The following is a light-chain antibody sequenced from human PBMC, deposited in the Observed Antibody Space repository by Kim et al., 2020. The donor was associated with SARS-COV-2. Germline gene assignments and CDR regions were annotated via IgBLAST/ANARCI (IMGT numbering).Light chain of an antibody. V-gene: IGLV2-8*01. CDR2: EVS. CDR3: SSYADSKGV. Sequence: PGQSVTISCTGTSSDVGGYNYVSWYQKHPGKAPKLMIYEVSKRPSGVPDRFSGSKSGNTASLTVSGLQAEDEADYYCSSYADSKGVFGGGTQLTVL. CDR1: SSDVGGYNY. J-gene: IGLJ3*02.